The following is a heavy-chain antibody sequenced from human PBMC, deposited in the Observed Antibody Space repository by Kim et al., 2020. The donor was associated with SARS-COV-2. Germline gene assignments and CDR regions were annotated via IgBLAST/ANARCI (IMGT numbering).Heavy chain of an antibody. CDR3: ATDIGTSSTPEFDN. Sequence: GGSLRLSCAASGFTFSGYWMHWVRQPPGKGLVWVSRIRTDGTTTDYADSVKGRFTISRDNAKNTLYLQMNTLRTEDTAVYYCATDIGTSSTPEFDNGGQGTLVTVPS. CDR2: IRTDGTTT. J-gene: IGHJ4*02. V-gene: IGHV3-74*01. D-gene: IGHD2-2*01. CDR1: GFTFSGYW.